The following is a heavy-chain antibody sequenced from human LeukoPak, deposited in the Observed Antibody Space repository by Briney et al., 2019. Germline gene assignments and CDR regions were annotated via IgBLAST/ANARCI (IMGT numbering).Heavy chain of an antibody. CDR3: AKDPLGLYGSGSCYWFDP. Sequence: PGGSLRLSCAASGFTFSDYYMSWIRQAPGKGLEWVSAISGSGGSTYYADSVKGRFTISRDNSKNTLYLQMNSLRAEDTAVYYCAKDPLGLYGSGSCYWFDPWGQGTLVTVSS. CDR2: ISGSGGST. CDR1: GFTFSDYY. D-gene: IGHD3-10*01. J-gene: IGHJ5*02. V-gene: IGHV3-23*01.